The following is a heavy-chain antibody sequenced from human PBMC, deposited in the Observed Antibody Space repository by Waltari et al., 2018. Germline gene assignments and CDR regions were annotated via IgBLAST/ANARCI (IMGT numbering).Heavy chain of an antibody. Sequence: EVQLVGSGGGLVKPGGSLRLSCAASGFTFSSYTMNWVRQAPGEGLELFSSISSGSSYIYYADSVKGLFIISRDNAKNSLYLQMNSLRAEDTAVYYCAREWGVMVGTAAFYFDYWGQGTLVTVSS. CDR1: GFTFSSYT. CDR2: ISSGSSYI. J-gene: IGHJ4*02. D-gene: IGHD2-15*01. V-gene: IGHV3-21*02. CDR3: AREWGVMVGTAAFYFDY.